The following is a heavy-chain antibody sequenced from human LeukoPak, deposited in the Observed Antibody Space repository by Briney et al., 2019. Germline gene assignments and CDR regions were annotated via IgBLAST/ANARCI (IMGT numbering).Heavy chain of an antibody. CDR2: IYYTGST. D-gene: IGHD3-22*01. CDR1: GGSISSDY. Sequence: PSETLSLTCTVSGGSISSDYWSWIRQPPGKGLEWIGYIYYTGSTHYNPSLKSRVAISLGTSKNQFSLKLSSVTAADTAVYYCAQIRPSTYYDSSGSFDYWGQGTLVTVSS. J-gene: IGHJ4*02. V-gene: IGHV4-59*08. CDR3: AQIRPSTYYDSSGSFDY.